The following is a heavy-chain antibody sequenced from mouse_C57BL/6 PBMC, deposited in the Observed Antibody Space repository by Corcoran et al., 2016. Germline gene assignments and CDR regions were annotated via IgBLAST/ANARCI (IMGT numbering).Heavy chain of an antibody. CDR2: INTYSGVP. CDR1: GYTFTTYG. J-gene: IGHJ4*01. CDR3: ARRVYGSSWGAMDY. D-gene: IGHD1-1*01. Sequence: QIQLVQSGPELKKPGETVRISCKASGYTFTTYGMSWVKRGPGKGLKWMGWINTYSGVPTYADDFKGRFAFSLETSASTAYLQINNLKNEDTATYFCARRVYGSSWGAMDYWGQGTSVTVSS. V-gene: IGHV9-3*01.